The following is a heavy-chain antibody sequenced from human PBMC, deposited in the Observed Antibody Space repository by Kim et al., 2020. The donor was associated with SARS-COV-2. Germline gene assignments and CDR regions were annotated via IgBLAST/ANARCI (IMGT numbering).Heavy chain of an antibody. V-gene: IGHV3-23*01. CDR2: IDTRGEYT. CDR1: GFIFNSRA. J-gene: IGHJ4*02. CDR3: AVGNALDY. Sequence: GGSLRLSCAASGFIFNSRAMNWVRQAPGRRPEWVSTIDTRGEYTYYADSVQGRFTISRDNSKNTLFLQMNSLRVDDTAIYYCAVGNALDYCGQGTLVTVS.